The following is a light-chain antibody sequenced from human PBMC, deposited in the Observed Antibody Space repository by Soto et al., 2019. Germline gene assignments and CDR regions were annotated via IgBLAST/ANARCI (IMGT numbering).Light chain of an antibody. CDR2: AAS. Sequence: AIRMTQSPSSLSASTGDRVTITCRASQGISSYLAWYQQKPGKAPKLLIYAASTLQSGVPSRFSGSGSGTDVTLTISCLQSEDFATYYCQQYYSYPQMTFGQGTRLEIK. CDR1: QGISSY. CDR3: QQYYSYPQMT. J-gene: IGKJ5*01. V-gene: IGKV1-8*01.